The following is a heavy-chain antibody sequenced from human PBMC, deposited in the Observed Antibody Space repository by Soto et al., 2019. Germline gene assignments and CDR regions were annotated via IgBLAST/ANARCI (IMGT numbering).Heavy chain of an antibody. J-gene: IGHJ6*02. CDR3: ARRGLTTVTNYYYYGMDV. V-gene: IGHV4-39*01. Sequence: PSETLSLTCTVSGGSISRSSYYWGWIRQPPGKGLERIGSIYYSGSTYYNPSLKSRVTISVDTSKNQFSLKLSSVTAADTAVYYCARRGLTTVTNYYYYGMDVWGQGTTVT. CDR2: IYYSGST. D-gene: IGHD4-17*01. CDR1: GGSISRSSYY.